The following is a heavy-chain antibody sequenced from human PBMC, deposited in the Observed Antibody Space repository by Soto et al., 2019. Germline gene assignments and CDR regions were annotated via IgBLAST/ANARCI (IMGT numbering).Heavy chain of an antibody. J-gene: IGHJ4*02. CDR1: GYTFISYN. CDR2: ISAGNGNR. Sequence: ASVKVSCKASGYTFISYNIHWVRQAPGQRLEWMAWISAGNGNRKYSQKFQGRVTITTDTSASTAYMELSSLTSEDTAVYYCARGFGGSWFDYWGQGTLVTVSS. V-gene: IGHV1-3*01. CDR3: ARGFGGSWFDY. D-gene: IGHD6-13*01.